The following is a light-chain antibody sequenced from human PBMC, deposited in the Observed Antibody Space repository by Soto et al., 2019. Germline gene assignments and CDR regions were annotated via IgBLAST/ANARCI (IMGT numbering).Light chain of an antibody. J-gene: IGKJ5*01. CDR2: DAS. Sequence: ETLCTQSQDILPLSPGESYKLSCRASQSVRSERLAWYQQKRGQAPTLLIFDASSRDSVSPERSICTGSGTHFTHTIYRLEPEELAVYYCQRYGISPHFGQGTRLEIK. CDR3: QRYGISPH. V-gene: IGKV3-20*01. CDR1: QSVRSER.